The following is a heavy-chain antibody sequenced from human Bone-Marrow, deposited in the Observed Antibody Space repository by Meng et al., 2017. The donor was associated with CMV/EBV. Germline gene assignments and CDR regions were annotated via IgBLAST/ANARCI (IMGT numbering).Heavy chain of an antibody. D-gene: IGHD3-16*01. CDR3: ANRRASYDYALS. Sequence: CTFSGFSLSNSGVGVGWIRQPTGKALEWLALIYWNDDKRYSQSLKSRLTITKDTSKNQVVLTMTNMDPVDTATYYCANRRASYDYALSWGQGTLVTVSS. CDR2: IYWNDDK. J-gene: IGHJ4*02. CDR1: GFSLSNSGVG. V-gene: IGHV2-5*01.